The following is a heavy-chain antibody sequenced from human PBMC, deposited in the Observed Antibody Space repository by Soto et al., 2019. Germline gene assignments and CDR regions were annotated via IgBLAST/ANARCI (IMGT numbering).Heavy chain of an antibody. D-gene: IGHD3-10*01. CDR2: FTPALGTA. CDR3: AREGGHGYGWEGYWLLDL. V-gene: IGHV1-69*06. CDR1: GGTYSSYP. J-gene: IGHJ2*01. Sequence: QAQLVQSGAEMKQPGSSVKVSCKASGGTYSSYPINWVRQAPGHGLEWLGSFTPALGTANYPKKFQDTLTLTADTSASTAFLELRSLKSEDTGLYYCAREGGHGYGWEGYWLLDLWARGTLVTVSS.